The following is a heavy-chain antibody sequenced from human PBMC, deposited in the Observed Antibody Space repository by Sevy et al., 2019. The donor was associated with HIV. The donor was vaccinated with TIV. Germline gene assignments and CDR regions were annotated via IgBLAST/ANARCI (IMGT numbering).Heavy chain of an antibody. CDR3: ARPYGSGSWEAFDI. V-gene: IGHV3-21*01. CDR2: ISSSSNYI. Sequence: GGSLRLSCAASGFTFSTYTMNWVRQAPGKGLEWVSSISSSSNYIYYADSVKGRFTISRDNAKNSLYLQMNSLRAEDTAVYYCARPYGSGSWEAFDIWGQGTMLTVSS. J-gene: IGHJ3*02. D-gene: IGHD3-10*01. CDR1: GFTFSTYT.